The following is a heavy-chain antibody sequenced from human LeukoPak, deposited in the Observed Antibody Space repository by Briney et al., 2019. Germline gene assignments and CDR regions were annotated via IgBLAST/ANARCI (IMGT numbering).Heavy chain of an antibody. CDR1: GGSISSGDYY. CDR2: IYYSGST. J-gene: IGHJ4*02. V-gene: IGHV4-39*01. Sequence: SETLSLTCTVSGGSISSGDYYWGWIRQPPGKGLEWIGSIYYSGSTYYNPSLKSRVTISVDTSKNQFSLKLSSVTAADTAVYYCARHGRAVGCFDYWGQGTLVTVSS. D-gene: IGHD3-10*01. CDR3: ARHGRAVGCFDY.